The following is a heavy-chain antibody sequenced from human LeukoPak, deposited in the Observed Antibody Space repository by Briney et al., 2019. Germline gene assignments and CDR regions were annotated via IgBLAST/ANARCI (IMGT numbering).Heavy chain of an antibody. CDR3: AKGVTRVSRKAGDWFDP. Sequence: GGSLKLSCVASGFTFSDSWMSWVRHVSGKGLEWVAQTDGEGSREKYVDSVKGRFTISRDNDKKSLYLEMINLTVEDTAVYYGAKGVTRVSRKAGDWFDPRGQGTRVTVSS. D-gene: IGHD2-21*02. CDR1: GFTFSDSW. CDR2: TDGEGSRE. V-gene: IGHV3-7*01. J-gene: IGHJ5*02.